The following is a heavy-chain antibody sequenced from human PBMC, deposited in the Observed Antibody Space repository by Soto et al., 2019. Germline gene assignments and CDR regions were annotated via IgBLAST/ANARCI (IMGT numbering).Heavy chain of an antibody. CDR2: SSTYSSRT. J-gene: IGHJ4*02. CDR3: ARASTTWESVFED. CDR1: GHTLTSYD. D-gene: IGHD1-26*01. V-gene: IGHV1-18*01. Sequence: ASVKVSCKASGHTLTSYDISWVRQAPGQGLEWMGWSSTYSSRTNFAQKFRGRVTVTTDTSTSTVYMELRTLTSDDTAVYYYARASTTWESVFEDWGQGTLVTVSS.